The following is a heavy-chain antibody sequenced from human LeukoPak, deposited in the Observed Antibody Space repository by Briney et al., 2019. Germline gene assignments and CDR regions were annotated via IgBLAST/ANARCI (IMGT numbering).Heavy chain of an antibody. CDR3: GRSHTRGTTFDY. Sequence: GGSLRLSCAASGFTFSSYSMNWVRQAPGKGLEWVSSISSSSSYIYYADSVKGRFTISRDNAKNSLYLQMNSLRAEDTAVYYWGRSHTRGTTFDYGGQGPLVTVSS. J-gene: IGHJ4*02. V-gene: IGHV3-21*01. CDR2: ISSSSSYI. CDR1: GFTFSSYS. D-gene: IGHD4-17*01.